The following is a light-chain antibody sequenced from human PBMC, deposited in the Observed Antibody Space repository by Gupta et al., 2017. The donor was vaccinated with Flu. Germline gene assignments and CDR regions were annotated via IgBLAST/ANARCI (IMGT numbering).Light chain of an antibody. Sequence: STGQTASITCSGDKLGDKYVHWYQQKPAQSPVVVIYEDTKRPSGIPERFSGSNSVNTATLTISVTQAMDEADYYCQAWDTSTAVFGGGTKLTVL. V-gene: IGLV3-1*01. CDR2: EDT. CDR1: KLGDKY. J-gene: IGLJ3*02. CDR3: QAWDTSTAV.